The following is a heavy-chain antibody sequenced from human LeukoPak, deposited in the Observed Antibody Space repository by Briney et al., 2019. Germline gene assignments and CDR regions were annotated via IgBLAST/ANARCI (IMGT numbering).Heavy chain of an antibody. Sequence: GGSLRPSCAASGFTFSNYVLHWVRQAPGKGLEWVAFMSYDGSNKYYADSVKGRFTISRDNSKNTMYLQMNSLRAEDTAVYYCARETEEQLGPDAFDIWGQGTMVTVSS. CDR3: ARETEEQLGPDAFDI. CDR2: MSYDGSNK. D-gene: IGHD6-13*01. V-gene: IGHV3-30-3*01. J-gene: IGHJ3*02. CDR1: GFTFSNYV.